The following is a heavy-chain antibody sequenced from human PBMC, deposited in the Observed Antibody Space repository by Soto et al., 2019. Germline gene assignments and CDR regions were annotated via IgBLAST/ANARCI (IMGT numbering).Heavy chain of an antibody. CDR1: GDSLTSYY. V-gene: IGHV4-59*01. Sequence: QVQLQESGPGLVKPSETLSLTCSVSGDSLTSYYWTWVRQPPGKGLEWIGYIYYTGKTNYNPSLKSRVTISMDLSKNQFSLELRSLTAADTAVYYCARIILTGYYGLEPWGQATLVIVSA. D-gene: IGHD3-9*01. CDR2: IYYTGKT. CDR3: ARIILTGYYGLEP. J-gene: IGHJ4*02.